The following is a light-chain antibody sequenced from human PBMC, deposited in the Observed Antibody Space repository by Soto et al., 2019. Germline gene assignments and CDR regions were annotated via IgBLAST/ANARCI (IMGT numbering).Light chain of an antibody. CDR2: QVS. V-gene: IGLV2-14*01. Sequence: QSALTQPASVSGSPGQSITISCTGTSSDVGGYYYVSWYQHHPGKAPKLMIYQVSNRPSGVSNRFSGSKSGNTASLTISGLQAEDEADYYCSSYTTYRPYVFGSGTKLTVL. J-gene: IGLJ1*01. CDR3: SSYTTYRPYV. CDR1: SSDVGGYYY.